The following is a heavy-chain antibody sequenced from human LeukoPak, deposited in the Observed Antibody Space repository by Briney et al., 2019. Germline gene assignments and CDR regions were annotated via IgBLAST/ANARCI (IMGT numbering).Heavy chain of an antibody. J-gene: IGHJ5*02. CDR3: ARDLYDSSGYYPFNWFDP. CDR1: GGSISSYY. V-gene: IGHV4-59*12. CDR2: IYHSGST. Sequence: SETLSLTCTVSGGSISSYYWSWIRQPPGKGLEWIGEIYHSGSTNYNPSLKSRVTISVDKSKNQFSLKLSSVTAADTAVYYCARDLYDSSGYYPFNWFDPWGQGTLVTVSS. D-gene: IGHD3-22*01.